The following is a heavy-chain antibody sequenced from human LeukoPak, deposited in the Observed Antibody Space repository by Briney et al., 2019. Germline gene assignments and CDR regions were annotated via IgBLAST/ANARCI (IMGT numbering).Heavy chain of an antibody. D-gene: IGHD1-14*01. CDR1: GFTFSSYS. V-gene: IGHV3-21*01. CDR2: ISSSSSYI. J-gene: IGHJ4*02. Sequence: GGSLRLSCAASGFTFSSYSMNWVRQAPGKGLEWVSSISSSSSYIYYADSVKGRFTISRDNAKNSLYLQMNSPRAEDTAVYYCARDRNTVFDYWGQGTLVTVSS. CDR3: ARDRNTVFDY.